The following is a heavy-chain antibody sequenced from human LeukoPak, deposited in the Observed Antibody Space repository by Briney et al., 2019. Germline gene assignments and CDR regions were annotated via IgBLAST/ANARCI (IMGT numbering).Heavy chain of an antibody. V-gene: IGHV3-33*01. D-gene: IGHD2-2*01. CDR3: ARDLAMIVVVPAAIYGMDV. CDR2: IWYDGSNK. CDR1: GFTFSSYG. J-gene: IGHJ6*02. Sequence: GRSLRLSCAASGFTFSSYGMHWVRQAPGKGLEWVAVIWYDGSNKYYADSVKGRFTISRDNSKNTLYLQMNSLRAEDTAVYYCARDLAMIVVVPAAIYGMDVWGQGTTVTVSS.